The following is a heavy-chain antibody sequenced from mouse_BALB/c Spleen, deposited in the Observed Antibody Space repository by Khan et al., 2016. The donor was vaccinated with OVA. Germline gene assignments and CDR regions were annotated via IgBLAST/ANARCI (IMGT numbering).Heavy chain of an antibody. CDR3: AREEALYYFDY. J-gene: IGHJ2*01. Sequence: VQLVESGAELVRPGTSVKLSCKTSGYIFTSYWIHWVKQRSGQGLEWVARIYPGTDNTYYSENFKDKATLTADKSSSTAYLQLSSLKSEDSAVFFCAREEALYYFDYWGHGTTLTVSS. D-gene: IGHD3-2*02. V-gene: IGHV1-76*01. CDR1: GYIFTSYW. CDR2: IYPGTDNT.